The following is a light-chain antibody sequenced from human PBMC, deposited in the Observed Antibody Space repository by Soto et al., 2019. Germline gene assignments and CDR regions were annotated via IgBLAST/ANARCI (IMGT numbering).Light chain of an antibody. CDR3: QQRSNWQT. V-gene: IGKV3-11*01. CDR1: QSVTND. J-gene: IGKJ5*01. Sequence: LTPSPATPSLSPGERATLSFRASQSVTNDVAWYQQKPGQAPRLLIYDASNGATGIPGTFSGSGSGTDFTLTISSLEPEDFAVYYCQQRSNWQTFGQGTRLEIK. CDR2: DAS.